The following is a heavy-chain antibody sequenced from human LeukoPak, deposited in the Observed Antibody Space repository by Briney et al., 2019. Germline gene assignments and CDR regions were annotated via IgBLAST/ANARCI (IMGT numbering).Heavy chain of an antibody. Sequence: PSETLSLTCTVSGGSISSYYWSWIRQPPGKGLEWIGYIYYSGSTNYNPSLKSRVTISVDTSKNQSSLKLSSVTAADTAVYYCARDLDYEGWFDPWGQGTLVTVSS. D-gene: IGHD3-22*01. J-gene: IGHJ5*02. CDR3: ARDLDYEGWFDP. CDR1: GGSISSYY. CDR2: IYYSGST. V-gene: IGHV4-59*01.